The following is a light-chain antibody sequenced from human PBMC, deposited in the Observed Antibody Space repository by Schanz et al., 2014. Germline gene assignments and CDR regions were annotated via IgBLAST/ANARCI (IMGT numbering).Light chain of an antibody. CDR2: DAS. J-gene: IGKJ5*01. CDR1: QSIRNW. Sequence: DMQMTQSPSTLSASVGDRVTITCRASQSIRNWLAWYQQKPGKAPKLLIYDASSLESGVPSRFSGSGSGTEFTLTISSLQPEDFATYYCQQANSFPITFGQGTRLEIK. V-gene: IGKV1-5*01. CDR3: QQANSFPIT.